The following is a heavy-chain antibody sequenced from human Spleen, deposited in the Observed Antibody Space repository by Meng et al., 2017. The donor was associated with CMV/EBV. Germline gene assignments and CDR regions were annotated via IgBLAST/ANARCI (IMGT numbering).Heavy chain of an antibody. CDR2: IDWDDDK. J-gene: IGHJ4*02. CDR3: ARLDRRGYFDY. CDR1: GLSFSTNRMR. D-gene: IGHD2-15*01. Sequence: SGPTLVKPTQTLTLTCTFSGLSFSTNRMRVSWIRQAPGKALEWLARIDWDDDKFYSTSLKTRLTISKDPSKNQVVLTMTNMDPVDTGTYYCARLDRRGYFDYWGPGTLVTVSS. V-gene: IGHV2-70D*14.